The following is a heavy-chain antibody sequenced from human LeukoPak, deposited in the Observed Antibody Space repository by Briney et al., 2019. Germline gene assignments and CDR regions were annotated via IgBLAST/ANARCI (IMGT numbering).Heavy chain of an antibody. V-gene: IGHV3-11*01. CDR2: ISSSGSTV. Sequence: GGSLRLSCAASGFTFSDYYMNWIRQAPGKGLEWVSYISSSGSTVYYADSVKGRFTISRDNAKNSLYLQMNSLRAEDTAVYYCAREIRGYSYFDYWGQGTLVTVSS. J-gene: IGHJ4*02. D-gene: IGHD1-26*01. CDR1: GFTFSDYY. CDR3: AREIRGYSYFDY.